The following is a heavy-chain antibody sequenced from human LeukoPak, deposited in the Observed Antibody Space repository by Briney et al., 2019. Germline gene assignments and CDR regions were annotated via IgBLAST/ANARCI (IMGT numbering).Heavy chain of an antibody. CDR3: AIDSSSSTAGY. D-gene: IGHD6-6*01. CDR2: ISGSGGST. Sequence: GGSLRLSCAASGFTFSSYAMSWVRQAPGKGLEWVSAISGSGGSTYYAGSVKGRFTISRDNSKNTLYLQMNSLRAEDTAVYYCAIDSSSSTAGYWGQGTLVTVSS. CDR1: GFTFSSYA. V-gene: IGHV3-23*01. J-gene: IGHJ4*02.